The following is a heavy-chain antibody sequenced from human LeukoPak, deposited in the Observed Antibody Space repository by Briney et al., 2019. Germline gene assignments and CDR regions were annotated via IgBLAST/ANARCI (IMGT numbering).Heavy chain of an antibody. CDR2: IYTSGST. D-gene: IGHD3-22*01. Sequence: SETLSLTCTVSGGSISSGSYYWSWIRQPAGKGLEWIGRIYTSGSTNYNPSLKSRVTISVDTSKNQFSLKLSSVTAADTAVYYCARDRRDYYYDSSGYSLDYW. V-gene: IGHV4-61*02. J-gene: IGHJ4*01. CDR1: GGSISSGSYY. CDR3: ARDRRDYYYDSSGYSLDY.